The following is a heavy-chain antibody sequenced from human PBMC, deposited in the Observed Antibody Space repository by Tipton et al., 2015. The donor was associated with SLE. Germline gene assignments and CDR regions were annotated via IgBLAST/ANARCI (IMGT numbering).Heavy chain of an antibody. D-gene: IGHD3-10*01. CDR1: GFTFSNYS. CDR2: ISSSSFYI. J-gene: IGHJ5*02. Sequence: GSLRLSCAASGFTFSNYSMNWVRQAPGKGLEWVSSISSSSFYIYSADSVRSRFTISRDNAKNSLYLQMNSLRAEDTAVYYCARMVQGVHNWFDPWGQGTLVTVSS. V-gene: IGHV3-21*03. CDR3: ARMVQGVHNWFDP.